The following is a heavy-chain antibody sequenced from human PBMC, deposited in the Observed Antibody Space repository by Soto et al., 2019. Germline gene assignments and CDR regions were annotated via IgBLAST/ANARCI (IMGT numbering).Heavy chain of an antibody. CDR1: GFTVSSNY. V-gene: IGHV3-66*01. J-gene: IGHJ4*02. D-gene: IGHD3-3*01. Sequence: EVQLVESGGGLVHPGGSLRLSCAASGFTVSSNYMSWVRQAPGKGLEWVSVIYSGGSTYYADSVKGRFTISRDNSKNTLYLQMNSLRAEDTAVYYCARVSGFLEWSFDYWGQGTLVTVSS. CDR2: IYSGGST. CDR3: ARVSGFLEWSFDY.